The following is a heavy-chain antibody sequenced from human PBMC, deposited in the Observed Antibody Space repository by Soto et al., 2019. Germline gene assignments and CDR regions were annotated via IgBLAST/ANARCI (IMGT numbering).Heavy chain of an antibody. J-gene: IGHJ6*02. Sequence: SETLSVTCAFYVGSFSVYYWSWIGQPPGKGLEWIGEINHSGSTNYNPSLKSRVTISVDTSKNQFSLNLSSVTAADTAVYYCARQSSPNYYYYGMDVWGQGTTVTVSS. CDR2: INHSGST. CDR3: ARQSSPNYYYYGMDV. V-gene: IGHV4-34*01. CDR1: VGSFSVYY. D-gene: IGHD6-6*01.